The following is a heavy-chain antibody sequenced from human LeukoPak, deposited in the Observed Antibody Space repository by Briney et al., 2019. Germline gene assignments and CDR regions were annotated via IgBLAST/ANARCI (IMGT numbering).Heavy chain of an antibody. D-gene: IGHD3-9*01. V-gene: IGHV3-20*04. CDR1: GFTFGDYG. J-gene: IGHJ6*02. CDR2: INWNGDST. CDR3: ARDYYDTVDFYYYGMDV. Sequence: GGSLRLSCAASGFTFGDYGMSWVRQAPGKGLERIAGINWNGDSTGYADSVKGRFTVSRDIAKNSLFLQMNSLRAEDTALYYCARDYYDTVDFYYYGMDVWGQGTTVTVSS.